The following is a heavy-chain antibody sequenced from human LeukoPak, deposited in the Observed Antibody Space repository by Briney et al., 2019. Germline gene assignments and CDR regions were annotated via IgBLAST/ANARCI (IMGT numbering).Heavy chain of an antibody. D-gene: IGHD3-10*01. Sequence: PGGSLRLSCAASGFTFSSYGMSWVRQAPGKGLEWVSGISGSGGSTHYADSVKGRFTISRDNSKNRLYLQMNSLRAEDTAVYYCAKRPRGNYLDPFDYWGQGTLVTVSS. J-gene: IGHJ4*02. V-gene: IGHV3-23*01. CDR3: AKRPRGNYLDPFDY. CDR1: GFTFSSYG. CDR2: ISGSGGST.